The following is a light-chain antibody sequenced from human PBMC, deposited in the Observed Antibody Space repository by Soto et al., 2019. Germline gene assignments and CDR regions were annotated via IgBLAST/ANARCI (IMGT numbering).Light chain of an antibody. CDR3: SSYTSSSTYV. CDR1: SSDVGSYDR. V-gene: IGLV2-18*02. J-gene: IGLJ1*01. CDR2: EVT. Sequence: QSVLTQPPSVSGSPGQSVTISCTGTSSDVGSYDRVSWFQQSPGTAPQLMIYEVTKRPSGVPYRFSGSKSGSTASLTISGLQAEDEADYYCSSYTSSSTYVFGTGTKVTVL.